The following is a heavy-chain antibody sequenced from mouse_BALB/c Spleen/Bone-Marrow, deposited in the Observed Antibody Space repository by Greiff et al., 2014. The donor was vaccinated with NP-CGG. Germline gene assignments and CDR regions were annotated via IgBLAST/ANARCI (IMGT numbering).Heavy chain of an antibody. Sequence: EVQLQQSGPGLVKPSQSLSLTCSVTGYSITSGYYWNWIRQFPGNKLEWMGCISYDGSNNYNPSLKNRISITRDTSKNQFFLKLNSVTTEDSVTYYCARGNYYGSTSGYYFDYWGQGTTLTVSS. CDR3: ARGNYYGSTSGYYFDY. D-gene: IGHD1-1*01. V-gene: IGHV3-6*02. CDR2: ISYDGSN. J-gene: IGHJ2*01. CDR1: GYSITSGYY.